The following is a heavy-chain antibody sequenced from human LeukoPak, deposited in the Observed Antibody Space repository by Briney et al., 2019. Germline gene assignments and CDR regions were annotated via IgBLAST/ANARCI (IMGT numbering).Heavy chain of an antibody. J-gene: IGHJ4*02. D-gene: IGHD3-10*01. V-gene: IGHV4-30-4*01. CDR1: GGSISSGDYY. CDR3: ARESPYGSGYALDY. Sequence: SETLSLTCTVSGGSISSGDYYWSWIRQPPGKGLEWIGYIYHSGNTYYTPSLKSRVTISVVTSKNQFSLKLTSLSAADTAVDYCARESPYGSGYALDYWGQGTLVTVSS. CDR2: IYHSGNT.